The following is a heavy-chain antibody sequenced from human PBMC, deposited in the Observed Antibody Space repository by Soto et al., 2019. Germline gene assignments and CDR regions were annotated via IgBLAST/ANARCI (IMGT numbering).Heavy chain of an antibody. CDR1: GGSFSGYY. V-gene: IGHV4-34*01. CDR2: INHSGST. D-gene: IGHD2-2*01. CDR3: ARRAGYCSSTSCYQTYYYYYYYMDV. Sequence: SETLSLTCAVYGGSFSGYYWSWIRQPPGKGLEWIGEINHSGSTNYNPSLKSRVTISVDTSKNQFSLKLSSVTAADTAVYYCARRAGYCSSTSCYQTYYYYYYYMDVWGKGTTVTVSS. J-gene: IGHJ6*03.